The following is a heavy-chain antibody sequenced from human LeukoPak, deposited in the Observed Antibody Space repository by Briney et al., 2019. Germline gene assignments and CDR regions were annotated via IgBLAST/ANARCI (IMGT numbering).Heavy chain of an antibody. J-gene: IGHJ5*02. V-gene: IGHV4-4*02. CDR3: ARDSGPVVAADNWFDP. D-gene: IGHD2-15*01. CDR2: IYHSGST. CDR1: GGSISSSNW. Sequence: KPSGTLSLTCAVSGGSISSSNWWSWVRQPPGKGLEWIGEIYHSGSTNYNPSLKSRVTISVDKSKNQFSLKLSSVTAADTAVYYCARDSGPVVAADNWFDPWGQGTLVTVSS.